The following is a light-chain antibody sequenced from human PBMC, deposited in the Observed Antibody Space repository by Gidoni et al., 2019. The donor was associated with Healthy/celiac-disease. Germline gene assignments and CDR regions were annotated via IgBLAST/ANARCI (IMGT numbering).Light chain of an antibody. V-gene: IGKV3-20*01. CDR1: QSVSSSY. Sequence: VLTHSPRTLSLSPGESAPLSCRASQSVSSSYLAWYQQKPGQAPRLLIYGASSRATGIPDRFSGSGSGTDFTLTISRLEPEDFAVYYCQQYGSSPPWTFGQGTKVESK. J-gene: IGKJ1*01. CDR3: QQYGSSPPWT. CDR2: GAS.